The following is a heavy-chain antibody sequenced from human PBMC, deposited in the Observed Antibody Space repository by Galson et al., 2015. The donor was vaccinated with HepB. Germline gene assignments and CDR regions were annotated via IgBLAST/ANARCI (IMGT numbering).Heavy chain of an antibody. CDR1: GFTFRSYI. V-gene: IGHV3-21*01. D-gene: IGHD3-16*01. CDR3: AREWGGYSYYMDV. CDR2: ISSSSTYI. J-gene: IGHJ6*03. Sequence: SLRLSCAASGFTFRSYIINWVRQAPGKGLEWVSSISSSSTYIYYADSVKGRFTISRDNAKNSVYLQMNSLRGDDTAVYYCAREWGGYSYYMDVWGKGTTVTVSS.